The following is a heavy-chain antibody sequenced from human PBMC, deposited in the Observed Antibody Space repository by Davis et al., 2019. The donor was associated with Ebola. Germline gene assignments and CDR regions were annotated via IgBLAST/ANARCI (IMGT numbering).Heavy chain of an antibody. CDR3: ARDLGSSTDY. J-gene: IGHJ4*02. CDR2: FYSRGAI. D-gene: IGHD6-6*01. V-gene: IGHV3-53*01. CDR1: GIIVNSNH. Sequence: GESLKISCAASGIIVNSNHMSWVRQAPGKGLEWVSTFYSRGAIYYADSVKGRFTISRDNSKNTVLLQMSSLRAEDTAIYYCARDLGSSTDYWGQGTLVSVSS.